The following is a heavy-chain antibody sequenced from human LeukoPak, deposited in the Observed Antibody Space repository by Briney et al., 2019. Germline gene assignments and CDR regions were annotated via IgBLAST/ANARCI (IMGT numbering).Heavy chain of an antibody. Sequence: SETLSLTCTVSGGSISSSSYYWGWIRQPPGKGLEWIGSIYYSGRTYYNPSLKSRVTISVDTSKNQFSLKLSSVTAADTAVYYCARSGYGSGRGRRFLDYWGQGTLVTVSS. J-gene: IGHJ4*02. D-gene: IGHD3-10*01. CDR1: GGSISSSSYY. CDR3: ARSGYGSGRGRRFLDY. V-gene: IGHV4-39*01. CDR2: IYYSGRT.